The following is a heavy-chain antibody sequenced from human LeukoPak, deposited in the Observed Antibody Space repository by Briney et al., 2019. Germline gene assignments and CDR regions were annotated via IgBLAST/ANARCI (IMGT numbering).Heavy chain of an antibody. CDR3: ARSGTTMVTNDY. V-gene: IGHV4-59*01. J-gene: IGHJ4*02. D-gene: IGHD5-18*01. Sequence: SETLSLTCTVSGGSLSSSFWSWIRQAPGKGLEWIGYIYSGGSTNYNPSLRGRVTISLDTSKNQFSLKLTSVTAADTAMYYCARSGTTMVTNDYWGQGALVTVSS. CDR2: IYSGGST. CDR1: GGSLSSSF.